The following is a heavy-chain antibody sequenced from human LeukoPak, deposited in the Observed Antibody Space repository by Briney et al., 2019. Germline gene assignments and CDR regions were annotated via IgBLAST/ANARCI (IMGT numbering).Heavy chain of an antibody. CDR3: ATRKFNYCSSTSCSDP. CDR2: IYSGGST. J-gene: IGHJ5*02. Sequence: GGSLRLSCAASGFTVSSNYMSWVRQAPGKGLEWVSVIYSGGSTYYADSVKGRFTISRDNSKNTLYLQMNSLRAEDTAVYYCATRKFNYCSSTSCSDPWGQGTLVTVSS. D-gene: IGHD2-2*01. CDR1: GFTVSSNY. V-gene: IGHV3-53*01.